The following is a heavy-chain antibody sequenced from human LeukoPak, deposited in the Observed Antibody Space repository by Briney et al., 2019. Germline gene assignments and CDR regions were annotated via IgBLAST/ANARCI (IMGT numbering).Heavy chain of an antibody. CDR2: FDPEDGET. V-gene: IGHV1-24*01. D-gene: IGHD3-3*01. CDR3: ATLSRLRFLEWLLKPINWFDP. CDR1: GYTLTELS. J-gene: IGHJ5*02. Sequence: EASVKVSCKVSGYTLTELSMHWVRQAPGKGLEWMGGFDPEDGETIYAQKFQGRVTMTEDTSTDTAYMELSSLRSEDTAVYYCATLSRLRFLEWLLKPINWFDPWAREPWSPSPQ.